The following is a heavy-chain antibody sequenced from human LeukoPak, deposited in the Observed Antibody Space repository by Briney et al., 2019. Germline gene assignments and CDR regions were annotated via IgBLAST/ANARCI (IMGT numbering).Heavy chain of an antibody. V-gene: IGHV3-9*01. CDR3: AKDSSIAVAGTSYYFDY. CDR1: GFTFDDYA. CDR2: ISWNSGSI. J-gene: IGHJ4*02. Sequence: PGGSLRLSCAASGFTFDDYAMHWVRQAPGKGLEWVSGISWNSGSIGYADSVKGRFTISRDNAKNPLYLQMNSLRAEDTALYYCAKDSSIAVAGTSYYFDYWGQGTLVTVSS. D-gene: IGHD6-19*01.